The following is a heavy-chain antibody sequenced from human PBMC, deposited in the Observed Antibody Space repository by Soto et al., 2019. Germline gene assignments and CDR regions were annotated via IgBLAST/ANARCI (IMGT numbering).Heavy chain of an antibody. V-gene: IGHV4-34*01. CDR3: AIGPRRWLAWGGY. Sequence: SETLSLTCAVYGGSFSGYYWSWIGQPPGKGLEWLGEINHIGITDYNPSLKSRITISIDTSKKQFSLKWNSVTAADTAVYYCAIGPRRWLAWGGYWGQGTQVTGSS. D-gene: IGHD6-19*01. CDR2: INHIGIT. J-gene: IGHJ4*02. CDR1: GGSFSGYY.